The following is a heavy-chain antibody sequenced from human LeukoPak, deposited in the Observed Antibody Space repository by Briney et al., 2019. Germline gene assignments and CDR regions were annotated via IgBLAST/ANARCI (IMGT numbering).Heavy chain of an antibody. CDR2: INVNSGGT. D-gene: IGHD3-10*01. J-gene: IGHJ4*02. CDR3: AAIKVGVVDY. V-gene: IGHV1-2*02. Sequence: ASVKVSCKASGYIFSGYYMHWVRQAPGQGLEWMGWINVNSGGTNYAPKFQGRVTMTRDTSISTAYMELSRLRSDDTAIYYCAAIKVGVVDYWGQGTLVTVSS. CDR1: GYIFSGYY.